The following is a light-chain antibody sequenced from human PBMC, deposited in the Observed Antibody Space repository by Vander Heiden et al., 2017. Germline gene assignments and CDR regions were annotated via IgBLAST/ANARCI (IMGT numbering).Light chain of an antibody. V-gene: IGKV3-15*01. Sequence: EIVMTQSPATLSVSPGERATLSCRASQSISSNLAWYQQKPGQAPRLIYVASTRATGIPARFSGSGSGTEFTLTISSLQSEDFAVYYCQQDNNWPRAFGQGTKVEIK. CDR1: QSISSN. J-gene: IGKJ1*01. CDR2: VAS. CDR3: QQDNNWPRA.